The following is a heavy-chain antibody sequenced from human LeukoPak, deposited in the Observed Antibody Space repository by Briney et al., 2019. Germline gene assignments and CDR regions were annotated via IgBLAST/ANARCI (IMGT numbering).Heavy chain of an antibody. CDR1: GGSISSSSYY. D-gene: IGHD6-25*01. J-gene: IGHJ6*03. CDR2: IYYSGST. Sequence: SETLSLTCTVSGGSISSSSYYWGWIRQPPGKGLEGIGSIYYSGSTYYNPSLKSRVTISVDTSKNQFSLKLSSVTAEDTAVYYCASGLFYMDVWGKGTTVTVSS. V-gene: IGHV4-39*01. CDR3: ASGLFYMDV.